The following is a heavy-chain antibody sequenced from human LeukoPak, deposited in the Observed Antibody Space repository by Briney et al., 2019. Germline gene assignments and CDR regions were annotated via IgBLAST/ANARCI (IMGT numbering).Heavy chain of an antibody. CDR3: ARLSSSWVNWFDP. Sequence: GGSLRLSCAASGFTFSSYAMSWVRQAPGKGLEWVSAISGSGGSTYYADSVKGRFTISRDNSKSTLYLQMNSLRAEDTAVYYCARLSSSWVNWFDPWGQGTLVTVSS. J-gene: IGHJ5*02. CDR2: ISGSGGST. D-gene: IGHD6-13*01. CDR1: GFTFSSYA. V-gene: IGHV3-23*01.